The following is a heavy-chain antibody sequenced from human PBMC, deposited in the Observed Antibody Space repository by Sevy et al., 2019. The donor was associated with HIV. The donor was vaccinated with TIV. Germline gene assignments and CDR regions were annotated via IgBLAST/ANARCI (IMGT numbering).Heavy chain of an antibody. V-gene: IGHV3-48*02. CDR3: ATLFLYSSQFDC. CDR2: ISNISRTI. CDR1: GFTFSSYS. D-gene: IGHD5-18*01. J-gene: IGHJ4*02. Sequence: GGSLRLSCAASGFTFSSYSMNWVRQAPGKGLEWVSYISNISRTIYYADSVRGRFTISRDNAKNSLYLQMNSLRDEDTAVYYCATLFLYSSQFDCWGQGTLVTVSS.